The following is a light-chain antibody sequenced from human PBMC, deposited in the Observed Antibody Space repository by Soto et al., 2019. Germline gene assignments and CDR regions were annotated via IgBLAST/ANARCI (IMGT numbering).Light chain of an antibody. V-gene: IGKV1-39*01. J-gene: IGKJ2*01. CDR3: QQSYSTPYT. CDR2: AAS. Sequence: DIQMTQSPSSLSASVGDRVTITCRAIQSISSYLNWYQQKPGKAPKLLIYAASSLQSGVPSRFSGSGSGTDFTLTISSLQPEDVATYYCQQSYSTPYTFGQGTKLEIK. CDR1: QSISSY.